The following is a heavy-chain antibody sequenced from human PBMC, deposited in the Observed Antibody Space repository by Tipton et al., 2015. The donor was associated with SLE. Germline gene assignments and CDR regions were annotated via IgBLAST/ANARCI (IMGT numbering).Heavy chain of an antibody. CDR1: NGSISSSPYY. V-gene: IGHV4-39*07. Sequence: TLSLTCTVSNGSISSSPYYWGWIRQSPGKGLEWVGSIYYSGSTYYNPSLKSRVTISVDTSRNQCSLNLTSVTAAGTAVYYCARGPYFFKDGLGKGTTVTVSS. J-gene: IGHJ6*03. CDR2: IYYSGST. CDR3: ARGPYFFKDG.